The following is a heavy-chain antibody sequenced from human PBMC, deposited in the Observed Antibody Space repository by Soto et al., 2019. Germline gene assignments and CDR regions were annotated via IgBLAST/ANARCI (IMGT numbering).Heavy chain of an antibody. CDR3: AKATGLLDPFDY. V-gene: IGHV3-23*01. CDR2: ITAGGGT. D-gene: IGHD3-3*01. J-gene: IGHJ4*02. CDR1: GLTLTSQA. Sequence: EVQLLESGGGLVQPGGSLRLSCATSGLTLTSQAMGWVRQAPGKGLEWGSSITAGGGTDYADSVRGRFTISRDNSKNTLYRQMSSLRAEDTAIYYCAKATGLLDPFDYWGQGILVTVSS.